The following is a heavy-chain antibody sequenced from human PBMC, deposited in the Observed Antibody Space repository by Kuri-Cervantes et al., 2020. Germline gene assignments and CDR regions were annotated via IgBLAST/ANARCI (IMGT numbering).Heavy chain of an antibody. CDR1: GGSFSDYY. J-gene: IGHJ6*03. Sequence: GSLRLSCAVYGGSFSDYYWSWIRQPPGKGLEWIGEINHSGSTNYNPSLKSRVTISVDTSKNQFSLKLSSVTAADTAVYYCARGKYSSSWYGYYYMDVWGKGTTVPSP. CDR2: INHSGST. V-gene: IGHV4-34*01. D-gene: IGHD6-13*01. CDR3: ARGKYSSSWYGYYYMDV.